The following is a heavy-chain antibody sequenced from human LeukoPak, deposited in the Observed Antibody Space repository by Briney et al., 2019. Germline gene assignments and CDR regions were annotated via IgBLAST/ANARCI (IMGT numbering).Heavy chain of an antibody. V-gene: IGHV1-46*01. J-gene: IGHJ6*03. CDR3: ARANGCSSTSCYLEYYYYYYYMDV. Sequence: ASVKVSCKASGYTFTSYYLHWVRQAPGQGLEWMGIINPSAGSTSYAQKFQGRVTLTRDMPTSTVYMEVSSLRSEDTAVYYCARANGCSSTSCYLEYYYYYYYMDVWGKGTTVTISS. CDR2: INPSAGST. D-gene: IGHD2-2*01. CDR1: GYTFTSYY.